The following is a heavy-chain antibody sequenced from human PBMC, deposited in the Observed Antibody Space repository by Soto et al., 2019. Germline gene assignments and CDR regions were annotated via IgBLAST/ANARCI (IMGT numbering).Heavy chain of an antibody. CDR3: ARDRAYGSGCLNSQFDS. J-gene: IGHJ4*02. D-gene: IGHD3-10*01. CDR1: GFIFRDYE. CDR2: IWYDGSNT. V-gene: IGHV3-33*01. Sequence: QVQLRESGGGVIQPGRSLRLSCAASGFIFRDYEMHWVRQAPGKGLEWVAVIWYDGSNTHYGDSVTGRFIISRDNSENSLYLHMNNVTAGDTAIYYRARDRAYGSGCLNSQFDSWGQGTLVTVSS.